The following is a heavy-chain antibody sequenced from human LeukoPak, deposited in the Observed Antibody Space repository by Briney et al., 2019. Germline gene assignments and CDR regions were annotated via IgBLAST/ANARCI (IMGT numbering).Heavy chain of an antibody. J-gene: IGHJ1*01. Sequence: GGSLRLSCAASGFTFSSYGMHWVRQAPGKGLEGVAVIWYDGSNKYYADSVKGRFTISRDNSKNTLYLQMNSLRAEDTAVYYCAKDCRYSGSYYFQHWGQGTLVTVSS. CDR1: GFTFSSYG. D-gene: IGHD1-26*01. CDR2: IWYDGSNK. V-gene: IGHV3-33*06. CDR3: AKDCRYSGSYYFQH.